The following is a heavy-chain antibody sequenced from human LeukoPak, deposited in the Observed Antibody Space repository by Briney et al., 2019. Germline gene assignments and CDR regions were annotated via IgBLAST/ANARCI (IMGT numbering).Heavy chain of an antibody. D-gene: IGHD2-2*01. J-gene: IGHJ6*03. CDR3: ARCYCSSTSCYSPMDV. Sequence: SVKVSCKASGGTFGSYAISWVRQAPGQGLEWMGGIIPIFGTANYAQKFQGRVTITTDESTSTAYMELSSLRSEDTAVYYCARCYCSSTSCYSPMDVWGKGTTVTVSS. V-gene: IGHV1-69*05. CDR2: IIPIFGTA. CDR1: GGTFGSYA.